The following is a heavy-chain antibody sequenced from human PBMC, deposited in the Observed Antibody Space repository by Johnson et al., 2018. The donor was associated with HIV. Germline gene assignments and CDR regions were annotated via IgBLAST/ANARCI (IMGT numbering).Heavy chain of an antibody. CDR3: ARDPDGTTGTTYPDAAFDI. CDR1: GFTFSDYY. J-gene: IGHJ3*02. V-gene: IGHV3-11*04. CDR2: ISRSGSTI. D-gene: IGHD1-1*01. Sequence: QVQLGEWGGGVVQPGRSLRLSCAASGFTFSDYYMSWIRQAPGKGLEWVSYISRSGSTIYYAASVQARFPISRDNAKNPRYLQMNSRGAEDTAVYYCARDPDGTTGTTYPDAAFDIWGQGTMVTVSS.